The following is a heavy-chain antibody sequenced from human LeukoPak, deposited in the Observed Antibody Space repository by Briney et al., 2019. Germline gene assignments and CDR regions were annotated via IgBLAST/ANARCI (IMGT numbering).Heavy chain of an antibody. CDR3: ARDNRGYYMDV. J-gene: IGHJ6*03. Sequence: GGSLTLSCAASGFTFSDYWMHWVRQAPGKGLVWVSRISSDGSRVTYADSVKGRFTISRDNAKNTLYLQMNSLRAEDTAVYYCARDNRGYYMDVWGKGTTVTVSS. D-gene: IGHD2/OR15-2a*01. V-gene: IGHV3-74*01. CDR1: GFTFSDYW. CDR2: ISSDGSRV.